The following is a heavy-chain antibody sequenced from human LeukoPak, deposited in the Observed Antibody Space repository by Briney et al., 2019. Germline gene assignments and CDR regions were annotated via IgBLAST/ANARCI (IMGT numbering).Heavy chain of an antibody. CDR1: GGSISSGGYY. J-gene: IGHJ4*02. D-gene: IGHD3-22*01. CDR2: IYYSGST. V-gene: IGHV4-31*03. CDR3: ARSGGTGAYYYDSSGYYYFDY. Sequence: SETLSLTCTVSGGSISSGGYYWSWIRQHPGKGLEWIGYIYYSGSTYYNPSLKSRVTISVDTSKNQFSLKLSSVTAADTAVYYCARSGGTGAYYYDSSGYYYFDYWGQGTLVTASS.